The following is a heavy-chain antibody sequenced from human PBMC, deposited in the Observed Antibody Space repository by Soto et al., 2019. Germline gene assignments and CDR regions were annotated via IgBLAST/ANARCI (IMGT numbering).Heavy chain of an antibody. D-gene: IGHD2-2*01. CDR1: GGSIRSSSYY. Sequence: QLQLQESGPGLVKPSETLSLTCTVSGGSIRSSSYYWGWIRQPPGKGLEWIGSIYYSGSTYYNPSLKSRVTISVDTSKNQFSLKLSSVTAADTAVYYCARSLLPADGPPYFDYWGQGTLVTVSS. V-gene: IGHV4-39*01. CDR2: IYYSGST. CDR3: ARSLLPADGPPYFDY. J-gene: IGHJ4*02.